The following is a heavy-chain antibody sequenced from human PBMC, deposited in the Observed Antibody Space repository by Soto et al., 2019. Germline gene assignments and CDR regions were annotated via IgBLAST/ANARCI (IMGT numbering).Heavy chain of an antibody. CDR1: GYTFTNYW. V-gene: IGHV5-51*01. Sequence: GESLKISCKGSGYTFTNYWIAWVRQMPGKGLEWMGIIYPGDSNRKYSPSFQGQVTMSVDKSIITAYLHWSSLKASDTAIYYCARLAFCGGDCYSHDVLDIWGLGTKVTVSS. D-gene: IGHD2-21*01. J-gene: IGHJ3*02. CDR2: IYPGDSNR. CDR3: ARLAFCGGDCYSHDVLDI.